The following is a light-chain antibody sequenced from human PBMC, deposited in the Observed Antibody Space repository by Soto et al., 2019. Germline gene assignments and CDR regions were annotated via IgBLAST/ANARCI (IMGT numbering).Light chain of an antibody. CDR2: AAS. Sequence: EIVLTQSPGTLSLSPGERATLSCRAGQSVNSNYLAWYQQRPGQAPRLLIYAASNRVTGIPDRFSGSGSGTDFTLTISRLEPEDFEVYYCQQYGSSVRTFGQGTKVELK. J-gene: IGKJ1*01. V-gene: IGKV3-20*01. CDR1: QSVNSNY. CDR3: QQYGSSVRT.